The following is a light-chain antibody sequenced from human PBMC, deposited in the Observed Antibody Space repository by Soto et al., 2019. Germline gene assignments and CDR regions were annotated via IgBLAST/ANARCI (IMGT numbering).Light chain of an antibody. CDR3: SSYAVTNIFV. V-gene: IGLV2-8*01. CDR2: EVY. CDR1: SSDVGGYKY. J-gene: IGLJ1*01. Sequence: QSALTQPPSASGSPGQSVTISCTGTSSDVGGYKYVSWYQQHPGKAPKLMIFEVYKRPSGVPDRFSGSKSGNTASLTVSGLQAEDEADYYCSSYAVTNIFVFGTGTKVTVL.